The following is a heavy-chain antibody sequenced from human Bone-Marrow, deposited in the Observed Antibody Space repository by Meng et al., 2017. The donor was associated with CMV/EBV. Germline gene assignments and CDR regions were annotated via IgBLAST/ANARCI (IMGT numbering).Heavy chain of an antibody. J-gene: IGHJ4*03. Sequence: SLKISCAASGFTFDDYAMHWVRQAPGKGLEWVSGIRWNSGSIGYADSVKGRFTISRDNAKNSLYLQMNSLRAEDTALYYWAKDHYYDILNGSMDGFEYWGQGTMVTVSS. CDR2: IRWNSGSI. CDR1: GFTFDDYA. CDR3: AKDHYYDILNGSMDGFEY. D-gene: IGHD3-9*01. V-gene: IGHV3-9*01.